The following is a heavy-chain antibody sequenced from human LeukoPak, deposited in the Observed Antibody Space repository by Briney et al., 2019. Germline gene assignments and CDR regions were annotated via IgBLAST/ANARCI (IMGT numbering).Heavy chain of an antibody. V-gene: IGHV3-23*01. J-gene: IGHJ4*02. D-gene: IGHD1-14*01. CDR1: GFTFTTYA. Sequence: PGGSLRLSCAASGFTFTTYAMTWVRQAPGKGLEWVSTFGSGGGTYYAGSVKGRFTISKDNSKNTLYLQLNNLGAEDTALYYCAKVVAPSTTRNLDYWGQGTLVIVSS. CDR3: AKVVAPSTTRNLDY. CDR2: FGSGGGT.